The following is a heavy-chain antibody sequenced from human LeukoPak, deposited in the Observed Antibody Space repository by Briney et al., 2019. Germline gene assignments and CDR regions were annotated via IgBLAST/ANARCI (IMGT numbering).Heavy chain of an antibody. CDR3: AREVAPGGFDY. V-gene: IGHV7-4-1*02. CDR2: INTNTGNP. J-gene: IGHJ4*02. CDR1: GYTFTNYG. D-gene: IGHD4-23*01. Sequence: ASVRVSCKASGYTFTNYGISWVRQAPGQGLECLGWINTNTGNPTYAQGFTGRFVFSLDTSVSTAYLQISSLKAEDTGVYYCAREVAPGGFDYWGQGTLVTVSS.